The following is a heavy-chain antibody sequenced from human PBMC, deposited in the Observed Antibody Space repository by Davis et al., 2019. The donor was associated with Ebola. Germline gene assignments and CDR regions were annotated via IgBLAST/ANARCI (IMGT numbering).Heavy chain of an antibody. Sequence: SVTVSCMASGYTFTSYDINWVRQAPGQGLEGMGWISAYNGNTNYAQKLQGRVTMTTDTSTSTAYMELRSLRSDDTAVYYCARGRSMVATQVGLRYWGQGTLVTVSS. CDR1: GYTFTSYD. CDR2: ISAYNGNT. D-gene: IGHD5-12*01. V-gene: IGHV1-18*01. CDR3: ARGRSMVATQVGLRY. J-gene: IGHJ4*02.